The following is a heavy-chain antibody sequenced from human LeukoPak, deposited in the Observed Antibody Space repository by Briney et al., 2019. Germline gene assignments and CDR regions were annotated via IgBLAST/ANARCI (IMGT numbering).Heavy chain of an antibody. CDR2: MNPNSGNT. D-gene: IGHD2-2*02. J-gene: IGHJ5*02. CDR1: GYTFTSYD. V-gene: IGHV1-8*01. Sequence: ASVKVSCKASGYTFTSYDINWVRQATGQGLEWMGWMNPNSGNTGYAQKFQGRVTMTRNTSISTAYMELSSLRSEDTAVYYCARGLGYCSSTSCYNSRWFDPWGQGTLVTVSS. CDR3: ARGLGYCSSTSCYNSRWFDP.